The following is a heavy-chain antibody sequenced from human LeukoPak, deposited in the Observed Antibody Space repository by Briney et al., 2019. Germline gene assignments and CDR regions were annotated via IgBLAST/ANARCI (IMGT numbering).Heavy chain of an antibody. CDR1: GYTFTSYY. CDR2: INPSGGST. Sequence: ASVKVSCKASGYTFTSYYMHWVRQAPGQGLEWMGIINPSGGSTSYAQKFQGRVTMTRDTSTSTVYMELSSLRSEDTAVYYCARDKGAHIAVAGGLYYSDYWGQGTLVTVSS. V-gene: IGHV1-46*01. J-gene: IGHJ4*02. D-gene: IGHD6-19*01. CDR3: ARDKGAHIAVAGGLYYSDY.